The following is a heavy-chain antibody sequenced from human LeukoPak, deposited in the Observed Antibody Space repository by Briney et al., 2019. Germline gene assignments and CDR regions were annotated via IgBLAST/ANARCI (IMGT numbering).Heavy chain of an antibody. CDR1: GFTFSSYS. Sequence: GGSLRLSCAASGFTFSSYSMNWGRQAPGKGLEWVSSISSSSSYIYYADSVKGRFTISRDNANNSLYLQMNSLRAEDTAVYYCARGAPVPHACASLYWGQGTLVTVSS. CDR3: ARGAPVPHACASLY. D-gene: IGHD2-2*01. J-gene: IGHJ4*02. V-gene: IGHV3-21*01. CDR2: ISSSSSYI.